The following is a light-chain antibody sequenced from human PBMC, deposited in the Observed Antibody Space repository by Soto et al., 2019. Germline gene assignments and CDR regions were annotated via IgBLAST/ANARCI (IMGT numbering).Light chain of an antibody. CDR3: QQYNNWHPFT. CDR2: GAS. V-gene: IGKV3-15*01. J-gene: IGKJ2*01. CDR1: QSVSSN. Sequence: EIVMTQSPSTLSVSPGDRATLSCRASQSVSSNLAWYQQKPGKAPRLLIYGASTMDTGIPPRFRGSGSGTEFTPTISSLQSEDFSVYYCQQYNNWHPFTFGQGTKLEIK.